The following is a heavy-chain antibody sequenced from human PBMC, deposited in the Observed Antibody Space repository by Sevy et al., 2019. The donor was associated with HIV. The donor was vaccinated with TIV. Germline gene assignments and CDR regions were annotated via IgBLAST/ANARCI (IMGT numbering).Heavy chain of an antibody. D-gene: IGHD2-2*01. CDR2: IDPSDSYT. Sequence: GESLKISCKGSGYSFTSYWISWVRQMPGKGLEWMGRIDPSDSYTNYSPSFQGHVTISADKSISTAYLQWSSLKASDTAMYDCARHIVVVPAAIRTRYGMDVWGQGTTVTVSS. CDR3: ARHIVVVPAAIRTRYGMDV. CDR1: GYSFTSYW. J-gene: IGHJ6*02. V-gene: IGHV5-10-1*01.